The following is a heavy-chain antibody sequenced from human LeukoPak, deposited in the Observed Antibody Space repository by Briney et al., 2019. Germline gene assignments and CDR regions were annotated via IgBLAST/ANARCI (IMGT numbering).Heavy chain of an antibody. CDR3: AELGITMIGGV. Sequence: GGSLKLSCATSGFTFSSYWMHWVRQAPGKGLVWVSRINPDGTSTRYEDSVKGRFTISRDNAKNSLYLQMNSLRAEDTAVYYCAELGITMIGGVWGKGTTVTISS. V-gene: IGHV3-74*01. J-gene: IGHJ6*04. D-gene: IGHD3-10*02. CDR1: GFTFSSYW. CDR2: INPDGTST.